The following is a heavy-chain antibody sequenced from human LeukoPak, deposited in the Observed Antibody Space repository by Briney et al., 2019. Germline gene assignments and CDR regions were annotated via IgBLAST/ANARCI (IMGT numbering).Heavy chain of an antibody. Sequence: SETLSLTCTVSGASISSSSYYWGWIRQPPGKGLEWIASISYSGSTYYNPSLKSRVTISVDTSNNQFSLKLNSVTAADTAVYYCARDSRWSDSRIDYWGQGTLVTVSS. D-gene: IGHD3-22*01. CDR2: ISYSGST. V-gene: IGHV4-39*07. J-gene: IGHJ4*02. CDR1: GASISSSSYY. CDR3: ARDSRWSDSRIDY.